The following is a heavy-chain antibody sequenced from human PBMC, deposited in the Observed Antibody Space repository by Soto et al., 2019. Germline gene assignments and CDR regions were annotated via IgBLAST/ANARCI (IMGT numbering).Heavy chain of an antibody. V-gene: IGHV1-69*06. J-gene: IGHJ3*02. CDR1: GGSFSGFA. D-gene: IGHD3-3*01. Sequence: SVKVSCKASGGSFSGFAFSWVRQAPGQGLEWMGGIIPIFGTANYAQKFQGRVTITADKSTSTAYMELSSLRSEDTAVYYCARGYYDFWSGTEGAFDIWGQGTMVTVSS. CDR2: IIPIFGTA. CDR3: ARGYYDFWSGTEGAFDI.